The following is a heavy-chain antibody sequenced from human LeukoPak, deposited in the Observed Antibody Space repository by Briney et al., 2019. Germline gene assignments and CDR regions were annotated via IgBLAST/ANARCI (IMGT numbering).Heavy chain of an antibody. D-gene: IGHD3-22*01. CDR3: ARDWGAYYHFFDY. Sequence: GGSLRLSCAASGFSMSVYWMSWVRQAPGKGLEWVGNIKQDGSERNYVDSVKGRFTISRGNAKKSLYLQMNSLRAEDTAVYYCARDWGAYYHFFDYWGQGTLVTVSS. J-gene: IGHJ4*02. V-gene: IGHV3-7*01. CDR2: IKQDGSER. CDR1: GFSMSVYW.